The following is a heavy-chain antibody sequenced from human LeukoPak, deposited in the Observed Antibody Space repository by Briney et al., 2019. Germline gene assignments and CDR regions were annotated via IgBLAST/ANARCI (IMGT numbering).Heavy chain of an antibody. V-gene: IGHV3-74*01. CDR3: ARDPYTGSYYGFDF. D-gene: IGHD1-26*01. J-gene: IGHJ4*02. CDR1: GFTFSNSW. CDR2: INGDGSST. Sequence: WGSLRLYCAASGFTFSNSWMHWVRQAPGKGLVWVSRINGDGSSTSYADSVKGRFTVSRDNAKNTLYLQINSLRAEDTAVYYCARDPYTGSYYGFDFWGQGTLATVSS.